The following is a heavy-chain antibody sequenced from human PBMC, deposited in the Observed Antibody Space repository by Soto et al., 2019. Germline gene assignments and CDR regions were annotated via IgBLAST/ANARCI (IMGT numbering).Heavy chain of an antibody. D-gene: IGHD3-10*01. CDR1: GGSISSYY. V-gene: IGHV4-59*01. CDR2: IYYSGST. Sequence: QVQLQESGPGLVKPSETLSLTCTVSGGSISSYYWSWIRQPPGKGLEWIGYIYYSGSTNYNPSLKSRVTISVDTSKNQFSLKLSSVTAADTAVYYCARSIVRGVALFDYWGQGTLVTVSS. J-gene: IGHJ4*02. CDR3: ARSIVRGVALFDY.